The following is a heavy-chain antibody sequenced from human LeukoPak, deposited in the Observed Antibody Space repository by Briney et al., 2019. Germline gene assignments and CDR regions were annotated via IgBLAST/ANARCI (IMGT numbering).Heavy chain of an antibody. Sequence: ASVKVSCKASGGTFSSYAISWVRQAPGQGLEWLEGIIPIFGTANYAHKFQVRGTITADKSTITAYLELSSLRSEDTAVYYCARDPSSSWYGSYFDLWGRGTLVTVSS. J-gene: IGHJ2*01. CDR3: ARDPSSSWYGSYFDL. CDR1: GGTFSSYA. CDR2: IIPIFGTA. V-gene: IGHV1-69*06. D-gene: IGHD6-13*01.